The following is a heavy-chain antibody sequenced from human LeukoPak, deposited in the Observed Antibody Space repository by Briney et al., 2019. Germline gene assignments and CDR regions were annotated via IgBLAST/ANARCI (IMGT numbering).Heavy chain of an antibody. V-gene: IGHV1-2*02. CDR3: ARTAGYYDILTGYYNPYNWFDP. CDR2: INPNSGGT. Sequence: GASVKVSCKASGYTFTGYYMHWVRQAPGQGLEWMGWINPNSGGTNYAQKFQGRVTMTRDTSISTAYMGLSRLRSDDTAVYYCARTAGYYDILTGYYNPYNWFDPWGQGTLVTVSS. J-gene: IGHJ5*02. D-gene: IGHD3-9*01. CDR1: GYTFTGYY.